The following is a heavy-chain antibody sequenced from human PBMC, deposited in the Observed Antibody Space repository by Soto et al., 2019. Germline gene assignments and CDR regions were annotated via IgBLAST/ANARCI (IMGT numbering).Heavy chain of an antibody. D-gene: IGHD3-22*01. CDR2: ISYDGSNK. Sequence: GGSLRLSCAASGFTFSSYAMHWVRQAPGKGLEWVAVISYDGSNKYYADSVKGRFTISRDNSKNTLYLQMNSLRAEDTAVYYCARGWEYYDSSGYYYSYAFDIWGQGTMVTVSS. V-gene: IGHV3-30-3*01. CDR1: GFTFSSYA. CDR3: ARGWEYYDSSGYYYSYAFDI. J-gene: IGHJ3*02.